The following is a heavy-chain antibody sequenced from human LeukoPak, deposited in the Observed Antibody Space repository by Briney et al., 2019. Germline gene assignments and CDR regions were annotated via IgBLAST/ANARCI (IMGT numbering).Heavy chain of an antibody. D-gene: IGHD6-13*01. V-gene: IGHV3-30*03. CDR1: GFTFSRYG. J-gene: IGHJ4*02. CDR2: ISYDGSNK. Sequence: PGRSLRLSCAASGFTFSRYGMHWVRQAPGKGLEWVAGISYDGSNKYYVDSVKGRFTISRDNSKNTLYLQMNSLRAEDTAVYYCARDTIAATNIEYWGQGTLVTVSS. CDR3: ARDTIAATNIEY.